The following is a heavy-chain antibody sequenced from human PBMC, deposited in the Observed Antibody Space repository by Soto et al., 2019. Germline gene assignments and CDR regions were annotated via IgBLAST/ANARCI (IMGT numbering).Heavy chain of an antibody. V-gene: IGHV3-74*01. J-gene: IGHJ6*02. CDR1: GFTFSRYW. CDR2: INSDGSST. CDR3: ARDRYYYYGMDV. Sequence: GGSLRLSCAASGFTFSRYWMHWGRQAPGKGLVWVSRINSDGSSTSYADSVKGRFTISRDNAKNTLYLQMNSLRAEDTAVYYCARDRYYYYGMDVWGQGTTVTVSS.